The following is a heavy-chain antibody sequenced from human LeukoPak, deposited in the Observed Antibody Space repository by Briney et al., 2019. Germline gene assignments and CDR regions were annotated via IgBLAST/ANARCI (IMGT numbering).Heavy chain of an antibody. J-gene: IGHJ4*02. CDR1: GFTPTNFT. Sequence: GSLRPSPAASGFTPTNFTMSWVPEAPGKRVEVSTGIRPHRVNTDYADSVKGRFTISRDTSKNTVSLQLNRLTGDDTALYYCAPLHWSPPGANWGPGTLVTVSS. CDR2: IRPHRVNT. D-gene: IGHD2-8*02. V-gene: IGHV3-23*01. CDR3: APLHWSPPGAN.